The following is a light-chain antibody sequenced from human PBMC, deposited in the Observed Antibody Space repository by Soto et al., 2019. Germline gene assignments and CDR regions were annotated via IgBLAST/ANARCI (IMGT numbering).Light chain of an antibody. CDR2: LNRDGSH. J-gene: IGLJ2*01. V-gene: IGLV4-69*01. CDR1: SGHSNYA. CDR3: QTWGTGIVI. Sequence: QPVLTQSPSASASLGASVKLTCTLSSGHSNYAIAWHQQQPEKGPRYLMKLNRDGSHSKGDGIPNRFSGSSSGAERYLTISSLQYEDEADYYCQTWGTGIVIFGGGTKHSVL.